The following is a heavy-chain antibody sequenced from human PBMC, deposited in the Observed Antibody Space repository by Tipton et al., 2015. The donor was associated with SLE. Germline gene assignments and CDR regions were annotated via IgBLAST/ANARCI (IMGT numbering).Heavy chain of an antibody. CDR3: SSFSMGSSAHYFDY. CDR2: ISAYNGNT. V-gene: IGHV1-18*01. J-gene: IGHJ4*02. D-gene: IGHD2/OR15-2a*01. CDR1: GYTFTSYG. Sequence: QLVQSGAEVKKPGASVKVSCKASGYTFTSYGISWVRQAPGQGLEWMGWISAYNGNTNYAQKLQGRVTMTTDTSTSTAYMELRSLRSDDAAVYYCSSFSMGSSAHYFDYWGQGTLVTVSS.